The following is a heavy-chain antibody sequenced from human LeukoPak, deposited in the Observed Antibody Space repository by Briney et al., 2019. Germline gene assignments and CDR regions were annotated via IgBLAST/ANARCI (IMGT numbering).Heavy chain of an antibody. CDR1: GFTFSNAW. J-gene: IGHJ4*02. Sequence: PGGSLRLSCAASGFTFSNAWVSWVRQAPGKGLEWVGRIKSKTDGGTTDYAAPVKGRFTISRDDSKNTLYLQMNSLKTEDTAVYYCTTDIVVVPAAVWGQGTLVTVSS. V-gene: IGHV3-15*01. D-gene: IGHD2-2*01. CDR2: IKSKTDGGTT. CDR3: TTDIVVVPAAV.